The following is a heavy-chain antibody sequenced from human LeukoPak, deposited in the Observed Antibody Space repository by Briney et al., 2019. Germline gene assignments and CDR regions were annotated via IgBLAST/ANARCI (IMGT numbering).Heavy chain of an antibody. J-gene: IGHJ4*02. CDR1: GYSISSGYY. D-gene: IGHD5-24*01. CDR2: IYHSGST. Sequence: SETLSLTCAVSGYSISSGYYWAWIRQPPGKGLEWIGSIYHSGSTHYNPSLKSRVTISVDTSKNQFSLKLSSVTAADTAVYYCARSPERWLQLLIDYWGQGTLVTVSS. V-gene: IGHV4-38-2*01. CDR3: ARSPERWLQLLIDY.